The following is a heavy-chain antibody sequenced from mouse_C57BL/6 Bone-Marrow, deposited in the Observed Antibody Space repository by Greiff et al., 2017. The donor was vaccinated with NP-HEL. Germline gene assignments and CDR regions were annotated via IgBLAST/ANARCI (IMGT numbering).Heavy chain of an antibody. CDR3: ARPGGPYYVDY. CDR2: IYPGSGNT. Sequence: VQLQQSGPELVKPGASVKISCKASGYSFTSYYIHWVKQRPGQGLEWIGWIYPGSGNTKYNEKFKGKATLTADTSSSTAYMQLSSLTSEDSAVYYCARPGGPYYVDYWGQGTTLTVSS. V-gene: IGHV1-66*01. CDR1: GYSFTSYY. J-gene: IGHJ2*01.